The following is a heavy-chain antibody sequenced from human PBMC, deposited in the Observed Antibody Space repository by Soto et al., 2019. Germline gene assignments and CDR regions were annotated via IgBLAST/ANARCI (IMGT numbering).Heavy chain of an antibody. J-gene: IGHJ4*02. CDR1: GYTFTSYA. CDR2: INAGNGNT. Sequence: ASVKVSCKASGYTFTSYAIHWVRQAPGQRLEWMGWINAGNGNTKYSQKFQGRVTITRDTSASTAYMELSSLRSEDTAVYCCARDRSGSYYAFDYWGQGTLVTVSS. V-gene: IGHV1-3*01. CDR3: ARDRSGSYYAFDY. D-gene: IGHD1-26*01.